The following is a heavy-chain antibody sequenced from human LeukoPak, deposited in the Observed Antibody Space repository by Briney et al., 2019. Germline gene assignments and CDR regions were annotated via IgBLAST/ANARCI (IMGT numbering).Heavy chain of an antibody. J-gene: IGHJ4*02. Sequence: PSETLSLTCTVSGGSVSSGSYSWSWIRQPPGKGLEWIGRISTSGSTNYNPSLKSRVTMSIDTSKSQFSLRLSSVTAADTAVYYCARGYSGGWYYFDYWGQGTLVTVSS. D-gene: IGHD6-19*01. CDR2: ISTSGST. CDR3: ARGYSGGWYYFDY. CDR1: GGSVSSGSYS. V-gene: IGHV4-61*01.